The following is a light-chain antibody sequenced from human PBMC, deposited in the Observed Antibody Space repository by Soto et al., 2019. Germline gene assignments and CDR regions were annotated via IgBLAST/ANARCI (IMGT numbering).Light chain of an antibody. CDR1: SSNIGRNS. CDR2: SNH. V-gene: IGLV1-47*02. Sequence: QSVVTQPPSASGTAGQRVTISCSGTSSNIGRNSVYWYQQLPGTAPKLLIYSNHQRPSGVPDRFSGSKSGTSASLAISGLRAEDEADYYCAVWDDSGRGYVFAPGTKVTVL. J-gene: IGLJ1*01. CDR3: AVWDDSGRGYV.